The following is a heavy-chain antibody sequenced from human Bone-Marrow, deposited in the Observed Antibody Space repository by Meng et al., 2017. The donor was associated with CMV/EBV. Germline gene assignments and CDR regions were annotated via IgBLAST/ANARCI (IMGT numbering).Heavy chain of an antibody. CDR1: SYG. Sequence: SYGMHWVRQAPGTGLESVALISFDGSNPYYAESVRGRFTISRDNSKNTLYLQMNSLRAEDTAVYYCAKDAYLGYCSSTSCSYYFDYWGQGTLVTVSS. V-gene: IGHV3-30*18. J-gene: IGHJ4*02. CDR2: ISFDGSNP. D-gene: IGHD2-2*01. CDR3: AKDAYLGYCSSTSCSYYFDY.